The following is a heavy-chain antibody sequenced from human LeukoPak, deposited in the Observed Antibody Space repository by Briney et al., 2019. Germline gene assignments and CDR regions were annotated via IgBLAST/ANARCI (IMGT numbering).Heavy chain of an antibody. D-gene: IGHD2-8*02. CDR2: IYYSGST. V-gene: IGHV4-39*01. J-gene: IGHJ4*02. CDR3: ARHGGVGVIPDFDY. Sequence: PSETLSLTCTVSGDSTSSSSYYWGWIRQPPGKGLEWIGSIYYSGSTYYNPSLKSRVTMSVDTSKNQFSLKLSSVTAADTAVYYCARHGGVGVIPDFDYWGPGTLVTVSS. CDR1: GDSTSSSSYY.